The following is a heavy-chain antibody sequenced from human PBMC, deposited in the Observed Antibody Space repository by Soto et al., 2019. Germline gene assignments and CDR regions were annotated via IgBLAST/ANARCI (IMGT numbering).Heavy chain of an antibody. CDR1: GFTFSNYA. Sequence: EVQLLESGGGLVHPGGSLRLSCAASGFTFSNYAMSWVRQAPGKGLEWVSAISGSGVGTYYPDSVKGRFTISRDNSKNTLSLQMNSLRAEDTAVYYCAKEIFDSRGYYSDAFDIWGQWTMVTVSS. J-gene: IGHJ3*02. CDR2: ISGSGVGT. D-gene: IGHD3-22*01. CDR3: AKEIFDSRGYYSDAFDI. V-gene: IGHV3-23*01.